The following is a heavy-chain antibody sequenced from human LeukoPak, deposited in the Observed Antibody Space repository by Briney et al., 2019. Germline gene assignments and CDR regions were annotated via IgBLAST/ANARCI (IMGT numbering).Heavy chain of an antibody. V-gene: IGHV3-48*01. D-gene: IGHD2-15*01. Sequence: GGTLRLSCAASGFTFYSYSMNWVRQAPGKGREWVSYISSSSSTIYYADSVKGRFTISRDNAKNSLYLQMNSLRAEDTAVYYCARDIIVGSDYWGQGTLVTVSS. CDR1: GFTFYSYS. CDR3: ARDIIVGSDY. CDR2: ISSSSSTI. J-gene: IGHJ4*02.